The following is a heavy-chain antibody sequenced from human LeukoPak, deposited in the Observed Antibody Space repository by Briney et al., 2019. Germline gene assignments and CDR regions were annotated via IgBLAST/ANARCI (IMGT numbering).Heavy chain of an antibody. CDR1: GGSISSSSYY. CDR3: ARSTPGYCGMDV. J-gene: IGHJ6*02. Sequence: SETLSLTCTVSGGSISSSSYYWGWIRQPPGKGLEWIGSIYNSGSTYYNPSLKSRVTISVDTSKNQFSLRLSSVTAADTAVYYCARSTPGYCGMDVWGQGTTVTVSS. V-gene: IGHV4-39*01. CDR2: IYNSGST.